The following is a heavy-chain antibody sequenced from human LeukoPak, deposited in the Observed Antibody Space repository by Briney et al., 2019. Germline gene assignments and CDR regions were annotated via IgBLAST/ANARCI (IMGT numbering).Heavy chain of an antibody. CDR1: GYTCSSND. J-gene: IGHJ6*02. CDR3: ARGNTAKTYYYHLDV. CDR2: MNPNSGNT. D-gene: IGHD5-18*01. Sequence: SVKVSCKASGYTCSSNDINGVGQGSAQGSEWMGWMNPNSGNTGYAQKFQGGVTMTRNTSISTAYMELNSLRSEDPAIYYWARGNTAKTYYYHLDVWGQGTTVTVSS. V-gene: IGHV1-8*01.